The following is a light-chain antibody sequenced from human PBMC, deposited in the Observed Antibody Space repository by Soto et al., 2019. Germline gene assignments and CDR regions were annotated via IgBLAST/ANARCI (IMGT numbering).Light chain of an antibody. CDR2: EGS. CDR3: SSYTSSSTAVV. V-gene: IGLV2-14*02. Sequence: QSVLTQPASVSGSPGQSITISCTGTSSGVGSYNLVSWYQQHPGKAPKLMIYEGSKRPSGVSNRFSGSKSGNTASLTISGLQAEDEADYYCSSYTSSSTAVVFGGGTKVTVL. CDR1: SSGVGSYNL. J-gene: IGLJ2*01.